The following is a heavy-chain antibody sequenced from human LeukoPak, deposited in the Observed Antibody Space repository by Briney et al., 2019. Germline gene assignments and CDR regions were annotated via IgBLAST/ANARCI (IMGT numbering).Heavy chain of an antibody. CDR3: ARLVGAAHFDY. D-gene: IGHD1-26*01. CDR2: IYYSGST. J-gene: IGHJ4*02. Sequence: SETLSITCSVSGGSISSYYWSWIRQPPGKGLEWIGYIYYSGSTNYNPSLKSRVTISVDTSKNQFSLKLSSVTAADTAVYYCARLVGAAHFDYWGQGTLVTVSS. V-gene: IGHV4-59*01. CDR1: GGSISSYY.